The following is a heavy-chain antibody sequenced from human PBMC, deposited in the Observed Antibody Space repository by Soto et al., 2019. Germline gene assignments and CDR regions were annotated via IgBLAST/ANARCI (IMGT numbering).Heavy chain of an antibody. CDR3: ARGSWLATAFYGMDV. CDR1: GCSINSGGYY. Sequence: TLGLTCTVSGCSINSGGYYWSWIRRHPGKGLEWSGYIYYSGSTYYNPSLKSRVTISVDTSKNQFSLKLSSVTAADTAVYYCARGSWLATAFYGMDVWGQGTTVTVSS. D-gene: IGHD5-18*01. V-gene: IGHV4-31*03. CDR2: IYYSGST. J-gene: IGHJ6*02.